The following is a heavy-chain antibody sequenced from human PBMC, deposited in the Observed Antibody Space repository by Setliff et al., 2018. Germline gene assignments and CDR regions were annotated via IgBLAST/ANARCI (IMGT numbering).Heavy chain of an antibody. Sequence: LSLTCTVSGGSINNGSYYWSWIRQPAGKGLEWIGHIYTSGSTNYNPSLKSRVTISVDTSKNQFSLKVTSVTAADTAVYYCASRSGVVEDPPRQVILDDGFDIWGQGTMVTVSS. CDR1: GGSINNGSYY. D-gene: IGHD2-15*01. V-gene: IGHV4-61*09. CDR2: IYTSGST. J-gene: IGHJ3*02. CDR3: ASRSGVVEDPPRQVILDDGFDI.